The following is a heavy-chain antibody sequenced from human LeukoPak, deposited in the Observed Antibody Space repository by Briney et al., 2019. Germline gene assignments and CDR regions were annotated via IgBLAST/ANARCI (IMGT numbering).Heavy chain of an antibody. CDR2: IFYSGTT. J-gene: IGHJ4*02. Sequence: SQTLSLTCAVSGGSISSGGDSWSWIRQPPGKGLEWIGYIFYSGTTYYNPSLASRVSISVDTSKNQFSLRLTSVTVADTAVYYCAREGPMFDSGSYSKSLGYWGQGTLVTVSS. CDR1: GGSISSGGDS. CDR3: AREGPMFDSGSYSKSLGY. D-gene: IGHD3-10*01. V-gene: IGHV4-30-4*07.